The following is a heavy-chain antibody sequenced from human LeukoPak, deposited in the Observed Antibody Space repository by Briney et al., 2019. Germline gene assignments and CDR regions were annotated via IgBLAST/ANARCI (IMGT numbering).Heavy chain of an antibody. Sequence: SETLSLTCTVSGGSINSRNYYWGWIRQSPGKGLEWIGDISYSGSTHYNPSFESRVTISVDKSKNQFSLRLTSVTAADTAVYYCAGYMELERTFYNDMDLWGQGTTVTVSS. CDR2: ISYSGST. V-gene: IGHV4-39*01. CDR3: AGYMELERTFYNDMDL. J-gene: IGHJ6*02. D-gene: IGHD1-1*01. CDR1: GGSINSRNYY.